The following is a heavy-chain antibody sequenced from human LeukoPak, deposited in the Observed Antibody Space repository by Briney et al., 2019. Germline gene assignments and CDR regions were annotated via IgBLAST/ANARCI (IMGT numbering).Heavy chain of an antibody. CDR1: GFTFSGFA. D-gene: IGHD3-16*02. CDR3: AKLQGGPVTSYHFDY. CDR2: ISAGGGST. J-gene: IGHJ4*02. V-gene: IGHV3-23*01. Sequence: PGGSLRLSCIASGFTFSGFAMSWVRQAPGKGLEWVSAISAGGGSTYFADSVKGRFTISRDNSKNTLYLQMNSLRVEDTAVYYCAKLQGGPVTSYHFDYWGQGTLVTVSS.